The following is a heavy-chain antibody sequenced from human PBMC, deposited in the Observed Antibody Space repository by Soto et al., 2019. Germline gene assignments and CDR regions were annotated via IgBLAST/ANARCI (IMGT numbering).Heavy chain of an antibody. V-gene: IGHV3-43*01. J-gene: IGHJ3*02. Sequence: GGSLRLSCAASGFTFDDYTMHWVRQAPGKGLEWVSLISWDGGSTYYADSVKGRFTISRDNSKNSLYLQMNSLRTEATTLYYCAKDIKEYYYGSGSYLVAFDIWGQGTMVTVSS. CDR1: GFTFDDYT. CDR3: AKDIKEYYYGSGSYLVAFDI. D-gene: IGHD3-10*01. CDR2: ISWDGGST.